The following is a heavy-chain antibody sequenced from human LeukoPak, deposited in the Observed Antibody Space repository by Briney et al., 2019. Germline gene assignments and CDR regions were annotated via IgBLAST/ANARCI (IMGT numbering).Heavy chain of an antibody. V-gene: IGHV3-66*02. CDR2: IYSGGST. D-gene: IGHD3-10*01. CDR1: GFTVSSNY. J-gene: IGHJ4*02. Sequence: TGGSLRLSCAASGFTVSSNYMSWVRQAPGKGLEWVSVIYSGGSTYYADSVKGRFTISRDNSKNTLYLQMNSLRAEDTAVYYCARTYGSGSYYRYSYYFDYWGQGTLVTVSS. CDR3: ARTYGSGSYYRYSYYFDY.